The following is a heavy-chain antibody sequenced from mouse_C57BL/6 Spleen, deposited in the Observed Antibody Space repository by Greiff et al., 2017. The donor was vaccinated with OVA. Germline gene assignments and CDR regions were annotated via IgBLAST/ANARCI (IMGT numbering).Heavy chain of an antibody. CDR1: GFTFSSYA. V-gene: IGHV5-4*01. CDR2: ISDGGSYT. J-gene: IGHJ2*01. D-gene: IGHD1-1*01. CDR3: ARDNYGSSSYFDY. Sequence: DVKLVESGGGLVKPGGSLKLSCAASGFTFSSYAMSWVRQTPEKRLEWVATISDGGSYTYYPDNVKGRFTISRDNAKNNLYLQMSHLKSEDTAMYYCARDNYGSSSYFDYWGQGTTLTVSS.